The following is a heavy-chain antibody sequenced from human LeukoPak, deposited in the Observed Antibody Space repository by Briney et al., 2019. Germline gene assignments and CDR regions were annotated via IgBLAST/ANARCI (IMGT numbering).Heavy chain of an antibody. Sequence: KSSETLSLTCTVSGGSISSGGYYWSWIRQHPGKGLEWIGYIYYSGSTYYNPSLKSRVTISVDTSKNQFSLKLSSVTAADTAVYYCARVGYYGSGSYYQSYYYYGMDVWGQGTTVTVSS. CDR1: GGSISSGGYY. CDR2: IYYSGST. CDR3: ARVGYYGSGSYYQSYYYYGMDV. D-gene: IGHD3-10*01. V-gene: IGHV4-31*03. J-gene: IGHJ6*02.